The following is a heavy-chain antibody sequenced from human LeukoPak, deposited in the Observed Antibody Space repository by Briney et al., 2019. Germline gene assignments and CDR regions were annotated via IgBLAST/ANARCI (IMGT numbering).Heavy chain of an antibody. D-gene: IGHD3-10*01. Sequence: GGSLRLSCAASGFTFSSYWMSWVRRAPGKGLEWVANINQDGSEKYYVDSVKGRFTISRDNAKNSLYLQMNSLRAEDTAVYFCARDYYYGSGSYAYWGQGTLVTVSS. CDR3: ARDYYYGSGSYAY. CDR2: INQDGSEK. J-gene: IGHJ4*02. CDR1: GFTFSSYW. V-gene: IGHV3-7*01.